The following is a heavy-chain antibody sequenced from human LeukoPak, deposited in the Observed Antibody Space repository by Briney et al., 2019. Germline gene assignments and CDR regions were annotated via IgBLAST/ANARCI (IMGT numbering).Heavy chain of an antibody. CDR2: ISSSGSTI. CDR1: GFTFSSYE. D-gene: IGHD3-10*02. Sequence: GRSLRLSCAASGFTFSSYEMNWVRQAPGKGLEWVSYISSSGSTIYYADSVKGRFTISRDNAKNSLYLQMNSLRAEDAAVYYCAELGITMIGGVWGKGTTVTISS. CDR3: AELGITMIGGV. V-gene: IGHV3-48*03. J-gene: IGHJ6*04.